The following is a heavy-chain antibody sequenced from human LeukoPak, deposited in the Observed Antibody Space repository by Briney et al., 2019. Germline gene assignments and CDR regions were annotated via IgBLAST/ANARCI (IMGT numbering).Heavy chain of an antibody. CDR3: ARDSRIGAAGTGFDY. D-gene: IGHD6-13*01. CDR2: IYTSGST. CDR1: GGSISSGSYY. Sequence: PSETLSLTCTVSGGSISSGSYYWSWIRQPAGKGLEWIGRIYTSGSTNYNPSLKSRVNMSVDRSKNQFSLKLSSVTAADTAVYYCARDSRIGAAGTGFDYWGQGTLVTVSS. J-gene: IGHJ4*02. V-gene: IGHV4-61*02.